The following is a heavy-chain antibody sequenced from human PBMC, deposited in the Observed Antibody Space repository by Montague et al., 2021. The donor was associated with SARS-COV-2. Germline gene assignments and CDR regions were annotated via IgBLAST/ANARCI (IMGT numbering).Heavy chain of an antibody. Sequence: SETLSLTCTVSGGSISSSSYYWGRLRQPPGLGLEWIGSNNYSGSTNYTLNLKSRVTISVDTSKNQFSLKLSSVTAADTAVYYCARVGRQQLVRLSGMDVWGQGTPVTVSS. CDR2: NNYSGST. CDR1: GGSISSSSYY. CDR3: ARVGRQQLVRLSGMDV. J-gene: IGHJ6*02. D-gene: IGHD6-13*01. V-gene: IGHV4-39*07.